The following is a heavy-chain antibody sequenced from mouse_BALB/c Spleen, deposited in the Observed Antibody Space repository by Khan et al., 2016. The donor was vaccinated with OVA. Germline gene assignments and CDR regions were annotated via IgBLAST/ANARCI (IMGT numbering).Heavy chain of an antibody. V-gene: IGHV1-12*01. D-gene: IGHD1-1*02. CDR3: AGGWGDWYIDV. Sequence: QVQLQQPGAELVRPGASVKMSCKASGYTFTSYNMHWVKQTPGQGLEWIGSIYPGNGDTSYNQKFKDKATLTADKSSSTAYIQLSSLTSEDSTVYYGAGGWGDWYIDVWGAGTTVTVSS. CDR2: IYPGNGDT. CDR1: GYTFTSYN. J-gene: IGHJ1*01.